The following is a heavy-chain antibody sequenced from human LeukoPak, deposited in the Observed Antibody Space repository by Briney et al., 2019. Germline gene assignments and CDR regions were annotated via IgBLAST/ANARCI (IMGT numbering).Heavy chain of an antibody. J-gene: IGHJ3*02. CDR2: INWNGGST. D-gene: IGHD3-3*01. CDR3: ARLIKTIRFLDPHALDI. CDR1: GFTFDDYG. V-gene: IGHV3-20*04. Sequence: GGSLRLSCAASGFTFDDYGMSWVRQAPGKGLEWVSGINWNGGSTGYADSVKGRFTISRDNAKNSLYLQMNSLRAEDTALYYCARLIKTIRFLDPHALDIWGQGTMVTVSS.